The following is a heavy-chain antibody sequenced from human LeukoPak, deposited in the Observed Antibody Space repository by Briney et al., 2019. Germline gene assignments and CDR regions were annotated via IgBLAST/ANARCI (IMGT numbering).Heavy chain of an antibody. Sequence: SETLSLTCTVSGGSISGSYCNWIRQPVGKGLEWIGRIYTSGTTNDNPSPKSRVTMSVDTSKNQFSLKLSSVTAADTAVYYCARDSSSTSYYFDYWGQGILVTVSS. CDR3: ARDSSSTSYYFDY. J-gene: IGHJ4*02. D-gene: IGHD6-6*01. CDR2: IYTSGTT. CDR1: GGSISGSY. V-gene: IGHV4-4*07.